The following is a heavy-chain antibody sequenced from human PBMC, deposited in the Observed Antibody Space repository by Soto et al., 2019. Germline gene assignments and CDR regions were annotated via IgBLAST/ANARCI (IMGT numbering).Heavy chain of an antibody. V-gene: IGHV1-8*01. J-gene: IGHJ5*02. CDR3: ARTPYDFWSGYYRSTWFDP. D-gene: IGHD3-3*01. Sequence: QVQLVQSGAEVKKPGASVKVSCKASGYTFTSYDINWVRQATGQGLEWMGWMNPNSGNTGYAQKFPGRVTMTRNTSISTAYMELSSLRSEDTAVYYCARTPYDFWSGYYRSTWFDPWGQGTLVTVSS. CDR2: MNPNSGNT. CDR1: GYTFTSYD.